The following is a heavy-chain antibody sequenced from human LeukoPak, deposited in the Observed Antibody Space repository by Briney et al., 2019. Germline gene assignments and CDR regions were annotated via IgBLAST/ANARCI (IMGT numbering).Heavy chain of an antibody. Sequence: SETLSLTCTVSGGSISSYYWSWIRQPPGKGLEWIGYIYYSGSTNYNLSLKSRVTIAVDTSKNQFSLKLSSVTAADTAVYYCARVRGKYDTSGYYYGNYFDYWGQGTLVTVSS. CDR2: IYYSGST. V-gene: IGHV4-59*01. CDR1: GGSISSYY. J-gene: IGHJ4*02. CDR3: ARVRGKYDTSGYYYGNYFDY. D-gene: IGHD3-22*01.